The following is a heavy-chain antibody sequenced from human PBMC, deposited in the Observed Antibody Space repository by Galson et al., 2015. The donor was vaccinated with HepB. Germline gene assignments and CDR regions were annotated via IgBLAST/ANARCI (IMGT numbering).Heavy chain of an antibody. CDR2: ISAYNGNT. Sequence: SVKVSCKASGYTFTSYGISWVRQAPGQGLEWMGWISAYNGNTNYAQKLQGRVTMTTDTSTSTAYMELRSLRSDDTAVYYCARDRYYDSSGYYFPEKDQYYLDYWGQGTLVTVSS. D-gene: IGHD3-22*01. V-gene: IGHV1-18*04. CDR3: ARDRYYDSSGYYFPEKDQYYLDY. CDR1: GYTFTSYG. J-gene: IGHJ4*02.